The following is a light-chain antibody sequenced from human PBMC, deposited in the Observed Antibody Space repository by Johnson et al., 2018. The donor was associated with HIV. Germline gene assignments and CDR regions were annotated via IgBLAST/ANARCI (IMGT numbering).Light chain of an antibody. CDR1: SSNIGNNY. J-gene: IGLJ1*01. CDR3: GTWDSSLSAYV. Sequence: QSVLTQPPSVSAAPGQKVTISCSGSSSNIGNNYVSWYQQLPGTAPKLLIYENNKRPSGIPDRFSGSKSGTSATPGITGLQTVDEADYYCGTWDSSLSAYVFGAATKVAVL. CDR2: ENN. V-gene: IGLV1-51*02.